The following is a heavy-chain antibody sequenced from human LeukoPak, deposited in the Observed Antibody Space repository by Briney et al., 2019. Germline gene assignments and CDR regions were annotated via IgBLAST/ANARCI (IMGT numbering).Heavy chain of an antibody. V-gene: IGHV4-39*02. CDR2: INYSGST. D-gene: IGHD3-22*01. Sequence: SETLSLTCIVSGDSIATRSHYWGWIRQPPGKGLEWIGTINYSGSTYYNPSLRSRVTTSVDTSKNHFSLNLRSVTAADTAVYYCARTRGYDTSGYRVFDFWGQGTLVTVSS. CDR3: ARTRGYDTSGYRVFDF. CDR1: GDSIATRSHY. J-gene: IGHJ4*02.